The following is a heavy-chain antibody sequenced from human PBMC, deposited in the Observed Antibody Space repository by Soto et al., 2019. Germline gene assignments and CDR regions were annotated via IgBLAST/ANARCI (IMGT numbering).Heavy chain of an antibody. CDR3: AHESTMIVP. Sequence: QVQLVESGGGVVQPGRSLRLSCAASGFTFSSYGMHWVRQAPGKGLEWVAVISYDGSNKYYADSVKGRFTISRDNSKNTLYLQMNSLRAEDTAVYYCAHESTMIVPWGQGTLVPVSS. J-gene: IGHJ5*02. CDR2: ISYDGSNK. D-gene: IGHD3-22*01. CDR1: GFTFSSYG. V-gene: IGHV3-30*18.